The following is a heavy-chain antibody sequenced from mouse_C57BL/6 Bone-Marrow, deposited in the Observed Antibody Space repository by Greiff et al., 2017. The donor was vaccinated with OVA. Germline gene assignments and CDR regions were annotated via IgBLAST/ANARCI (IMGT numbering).Heavy chain of an antibody. V-gene: IGHV1-64*01. Sequence: QVQLQQPGAELVKPGASVKLSCKASGYTFTSYWMHWVKQRPGQGLEWIGMINPNSGSTNYNEKFKSKATMTVDKSSSTAYMQLSSLTSEDSAVYYCARGSWDWYFDVWGTGTTVTVSS. D-gene: IGHD4-1*01. CDR3: ARGSWDWYFDV. CDR2: INPNSGST. CDR1: GYTFTSYW. J-gene: IGHJ1*03.